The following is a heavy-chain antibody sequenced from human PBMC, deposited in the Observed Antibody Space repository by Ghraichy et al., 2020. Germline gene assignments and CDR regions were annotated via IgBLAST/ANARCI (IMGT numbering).Heavy chain of an antibody. D-gene: IGHD2-15*01. CDR2: IKQDGSER. CDR1: EFTFTTYW. CDR3: ARHSTGFDV. V-gene: IGHV3-7*01. J-gene: IGHJ3*01. Sequence: GEYLNISCAASEFTFTTYWMSWVRQTPGKGLEWVANIKQDGSERYYVDSVKGRFTISRDNAKNSLYLQMNSLRDEDTAVYYCARHSTGFDVWGQGTMVTVSS.